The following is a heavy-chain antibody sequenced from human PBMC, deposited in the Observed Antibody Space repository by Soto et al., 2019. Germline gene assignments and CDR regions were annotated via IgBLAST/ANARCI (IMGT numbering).Heavy chain of an antibody. J-gene: IGHJ6*02. V-gene: IGHV4-59*08. CDR1: GGSITNYY. D-gene: IGHD3-10*01. CDR2: INYDGYS. Sequence: QVQLQESGPGLVKPSETLSLTCTVSGGSITNYYCCWFRQPPGKGLEWIGYINYDGYSAYNLSRKRRVTLSMDATKTQFSLMMESVTATDTAVYYCAGHGFGPLHGLVDVWGPGTTVIVSS. CDR3: AGHGFGPLHGLVDV.